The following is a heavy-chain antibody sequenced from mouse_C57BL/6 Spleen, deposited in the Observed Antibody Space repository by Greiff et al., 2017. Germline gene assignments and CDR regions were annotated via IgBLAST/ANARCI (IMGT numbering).Heavy chain of an antibody. Sequence: VQLQQSGAELVRPGASVTLSCKASGYTFTDYEMHWVKQTPVHGLEWIGAIDPETGGTAYNQKFKGKAILTADKSSSTAYMELRSLTSEDSAVYYCAVKGLRRAWFAYWGQGTLVTVSA. CDR1: GYTFTDYE. V-gene: IGHV1-15*01. CDR3: AVKGLRRAWFAY. CDR2: IDPETGGT. D-gene: IGHD2-4*01. J-gene: IGHJ3*01.